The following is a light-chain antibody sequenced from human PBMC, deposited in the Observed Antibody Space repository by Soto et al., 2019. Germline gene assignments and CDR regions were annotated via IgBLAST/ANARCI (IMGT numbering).Light chain of an antibody. CDR1: STDVGGYNY. CDR3: CSYAGRDTLYV. Sequence: QSALTQPRSVSGSPGQSVTISCTGTSTDVGGYNYVSWYQQHPGKVPKLMLYDVSKRPSGVLDRFSGSKSGNTASLPISGLQAEDEADYYCCSYAGRDTLYVFGSGTKVTVL. CDR2: DVS. J-gene: IGLJ1*01. V-gene: IGLV2-11*01.